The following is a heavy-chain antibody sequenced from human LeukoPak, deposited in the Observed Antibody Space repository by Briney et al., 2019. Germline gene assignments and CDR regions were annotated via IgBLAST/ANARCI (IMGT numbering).Heavy chain of an antibody. CDR2: IKQDGSEK. CDR1: EFTFSSYW. J-gene: IGHJ4*02. V-gene: IGHV3-7*01. D-gene: IGHD3-16*02. Sequence: GGSLRLSCAASEFTFSSYWMSWVRQAPGKGLEWVASIKQDGSEKYYVDSVKGRVTISRDNAKNSLYLQMGSLRAEDMAVYYCARAPYRSPLAFDYWGQGTLVTVSS. CDR3: ARAPYRSPLAFDY.